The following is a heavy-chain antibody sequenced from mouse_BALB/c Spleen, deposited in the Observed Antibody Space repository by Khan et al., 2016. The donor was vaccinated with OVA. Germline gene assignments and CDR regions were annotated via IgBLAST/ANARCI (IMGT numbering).Heavy chain of an antibody. V-gene: IGHV1-7*01. CDR2: INPSTGYT. J-gene: IGHJ3*01. D-gene: IGHD1-1*01. CDR1: GYTFTSYW. Sequence: QVQLQQSGAELAKPGASVKMSCKASGYTFTSYWMHWVKQRPGQGLEWIGYINPSTGYTEYNTRFKDKATLTADKSSSTAYMQLRSLTSEESAVYYCANHGSSSAWLTYWGQGTLVTVSA. CDR3: ANHGSSSAWLTY.